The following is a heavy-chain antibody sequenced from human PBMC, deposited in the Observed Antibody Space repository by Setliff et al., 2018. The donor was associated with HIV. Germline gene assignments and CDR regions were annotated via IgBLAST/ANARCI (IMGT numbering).Heavy chain of an antibody. CDR2: LYRAGST. CDR1: GVSISSHY. Sequence: PSETLSLTCNVSGVSISSHYWSWIRQPPGKGLEWIGTLYRAGSTSYNSSLKSRVTISGDTSKSLFSLKVTSVTAADTAVYYCARPVSKYFYGMDVWGLGTTVTVSS. J-gene: IGHJ6*02. V-gene: IGHV4-59*11. CDR3: ARPVSKYFYGMDV.